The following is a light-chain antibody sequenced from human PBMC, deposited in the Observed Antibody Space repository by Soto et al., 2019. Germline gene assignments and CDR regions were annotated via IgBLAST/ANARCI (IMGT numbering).Light chain of an antibody. CDR2: VAS. Sequence: EIVMTQSPATLSVSPGERASLSCRASQSIRTNLAWYQQKPGQAPRLLIYVASTRAAGIPARFSGSGSGTEFTLTIDSLQSEDFAIYYCQHYNNWPLTFGGGTKV. CDR3: QHYNNWPLT. V-gene: IGKV3-15*01. J-gene: IGKJ4*02. CDR1: QSIRTN.